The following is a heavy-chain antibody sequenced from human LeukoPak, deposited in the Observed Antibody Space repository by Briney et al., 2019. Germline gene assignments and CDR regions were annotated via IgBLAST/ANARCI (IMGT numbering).Heavy chain of an antibody. Sequence: SGGSLRLSCEVSGLTFSNVWMHWVRQTPGQGLVWVCRINTAGSTVYADPVKGRFTISRDNAKNMVYLQMNSLRTEDTAVCYCASFRDTDNWGRGTMVTVSS. CDR1: GLTFSNVW. CDR2: INTAGST. J-gene: IGHJ3*01. CDR3: ASFRDTDN. V-gene: IGHV3-74*01. D-gene: IGHD2-21*01.